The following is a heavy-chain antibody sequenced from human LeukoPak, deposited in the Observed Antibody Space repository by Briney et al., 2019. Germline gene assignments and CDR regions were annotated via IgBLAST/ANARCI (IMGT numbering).Heavy chain of an antibody. V-gene: IGHV3-53*01. D-gene: IGHD1-14*01. CDR1: GFTVSSNY. Sequence: GGSLRLSRAASGFTVSSNYMSWVRQAPGKGLEWVSVIYSGGSTYYADSVKGRFTISRDNSKNTLYLQMNSLRAEDTAVYYCARLVSGNYFDYWGQGTLVTVSS. CDR3: ARLVSGNYFDY. CDR2: IYSGGST. J-gene: IGHJ4*02.